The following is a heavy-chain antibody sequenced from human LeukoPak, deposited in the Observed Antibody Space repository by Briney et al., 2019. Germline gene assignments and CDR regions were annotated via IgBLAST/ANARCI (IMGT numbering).Heavy chain of an antibody. CDR3: ARHAGYCSSTSCSAVAFDI. CDR1: GGSISSGGYS. D-gene: IGHD2-2*01. J-gene: IGHJ3*02. Sequence: PSETLSLTCAVSGGSISSGGYSWSWIRQPPGKGLEWIGYIYHSGSTYYNPSLKSRVTISVDTSKNQFSLKLSSVTAADTAVYYCARHAGYCSSTSCSAVAFDIWGQGTMVTVSS. V-gene: IGHV4-30-2*03. CDR2: IYHSGST.